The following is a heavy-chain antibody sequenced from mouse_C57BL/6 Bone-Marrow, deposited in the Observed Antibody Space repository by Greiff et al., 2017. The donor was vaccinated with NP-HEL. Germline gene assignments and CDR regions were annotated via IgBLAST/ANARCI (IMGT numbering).Heavy chain of an antibody. D-gene: IGHD2-1*01. V-gene: IGHV14-4*01. Sequence: EVKLQESGAELVRPGASVKLSCTASGFNIKDDYMHWVKQRPEQGLEWIGWIDPENGDTEYASKFQGKATITADTSSNTAYLQLSSLTSEDTAVYYCTTLYGKWLFAYWGQGTLVTVSA. CDR2: IDPENGDT. CDR1: GFNIKDDY. CDR3: TTLYGKWLFAY. J-gene: IGHJ3*01.